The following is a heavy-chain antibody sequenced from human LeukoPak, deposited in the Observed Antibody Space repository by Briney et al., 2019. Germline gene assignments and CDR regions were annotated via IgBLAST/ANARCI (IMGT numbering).Heavy chain of an antibody. Sequence: GGSLRLSCAASGFTFSSYWMSWVRQAPGKGLEWVANIKQDGSEKYYVDSVKGRFTISRDNAKNSLYLQMNSLRAEDTAVYYCASPPYSSGWYAEYFQHWGQGTMVTVSS. CDR3: ASPPYSSGWYAEYFQH. D-gene: IGHD6-19*01. J-gene: IGHJ1*01. CDR1: GFTFSSYW. CDR2: IKQDGSEK. V-gene: IGHV3-7*01.